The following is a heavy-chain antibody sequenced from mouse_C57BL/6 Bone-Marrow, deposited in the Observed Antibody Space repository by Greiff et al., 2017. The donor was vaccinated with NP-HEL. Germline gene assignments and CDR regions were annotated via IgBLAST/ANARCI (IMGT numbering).Heavy chain of an antibody. CDR3: TGGDWGPWFAY. D-gene: IGHD4-1*01. CDR2: IRLKSDNYAT. CDR1: GFTFSNYW. Sequence: EVMLVESGGGLVQPGGSMKLSCVASGFTFSNYWMNWVRQSPEKGLEWVAQIRLKSDNYATHYAESVKGRFTISRDDSKSSVYLQMNNLRAEDTGIYYCTGGDWGPWFAYWGQGTLVTVSA. V-gene: IGHV6-3*01. J-gene: IGHJ3*01.